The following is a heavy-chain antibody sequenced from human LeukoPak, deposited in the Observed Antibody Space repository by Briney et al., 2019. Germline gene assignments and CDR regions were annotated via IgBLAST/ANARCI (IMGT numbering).Heavy chain of an antibody. D-gene: IGHD3-3*01. CDR2: IYYTGTT. CDR3: TRSVWSGYAKVDY. V-gene: IGHV4-59*08. J-gene: IGHJ4*02. CDR1: GGSISGYY. Sequence: SETLSLTCTVSGGSISGYYWSWIRQPPGKGLEWIGSIYYTGTTNYNPSLTGRVTISVDTSKNQFSLKLSSVTAADTAVYYCTRSVWSGYAKVDYWGQGTLVTVSS.